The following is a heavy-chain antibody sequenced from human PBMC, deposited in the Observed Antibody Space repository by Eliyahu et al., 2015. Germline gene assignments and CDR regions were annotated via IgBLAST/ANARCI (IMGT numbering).Heavy chain of an antibody. Sequence: QVQLVQSGAEVKKPGASVKVSCKASGYTFTSYGISWVRQAPGQGFEWMGWISAYNGNTNYAQKLQGRVTMTTDTPTSTAYMELRSLRSDDTAVYYCARDLRLSSSPTRSWFDPWGQGTLVTVSS. CDR1: GYTFTSYG. J-gene: IGHJ5*02. V-gene: IGHV1-18*01. CDR2: ISAYNGNT. CDR3: ARDLRLSSSPTRSWFDP. D-gene: IGHD6-6*01.